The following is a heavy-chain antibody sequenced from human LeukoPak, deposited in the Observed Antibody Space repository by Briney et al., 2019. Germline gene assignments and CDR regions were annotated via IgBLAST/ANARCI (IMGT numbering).Heavy chain of an antibody. J-gene: IGHJ3*02. CDR3: ARDWGHLMAFDI. D-gene: IGHD2-8*01. CDR2: ISSSSSYI. CDR1: GFTFSSYS. V-gene: IGHV3-21*01. Sequence: GGSLRLSCAASGFTFSSYSMNWVRQAPGKGLEWVSSISSSSSYIYYADSVKGRFTISRDNAKNSLYLQMNSLRAEDTAVYYCARDWGHLMAFDIWGQGTMVTLSS.